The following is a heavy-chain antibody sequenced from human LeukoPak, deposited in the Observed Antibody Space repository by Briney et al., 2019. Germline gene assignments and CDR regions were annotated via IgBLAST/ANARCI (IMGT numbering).Heavy chain of an antibody. Sequence: GASVKVSCKASDYTFTSYGISWVRQAPGQGLEWMGWISAYNGNTNYAQKLQGRVTMTTDTSTSTAYMELRSLRSDDTAVCYCARSSSVTIPGYYFDYWGQGTLVTVSS. CDR3: ARSSSVTIPGYYFDY. CDR2: ISAYNGNT. J-gene: IGHJ4*02. V-gene: IGHV1-18*01. CDR1: DYTFTSYG. D-gene: IGHD2-21*01.